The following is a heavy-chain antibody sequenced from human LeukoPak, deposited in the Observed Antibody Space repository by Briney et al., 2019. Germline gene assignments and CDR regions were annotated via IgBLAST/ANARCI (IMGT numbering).Heavy chain of an antibody. J-gene: IGHJ4*02. CDR2: IKKRTDGGTT. CDR3: LRDWYGSGSYWQIREAYFDY. Sequence: GGSLRLSCAASGFTFSNAWMSWVRQAPGKGLEWVGRIKKRTDGGTTDYAAPVKGRFTISRDGSKNTLYLQMNSLKTEDTAVYYCLRDWYGSGSYWQIREAYFDYWGQGTLVTVSS. CDR1: GFTFSNAW. V-gene: IGHV3-15*01. D-gene: IGHD3-10*01.